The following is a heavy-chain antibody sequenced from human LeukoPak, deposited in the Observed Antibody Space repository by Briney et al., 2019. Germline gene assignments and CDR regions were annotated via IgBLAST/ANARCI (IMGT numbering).Heavy chain of an antibody. CDR1: GFTLSSYE. D-gene: IGHD6-19*01. J-gene: IGHJ1*01. CDR3: TRNSGWYGLS. Sequence: GGSLRLSCTVSGFTLSSYEMSSIRQAPGKGLEWVSSIDYDGGSGHYADSVKGRFTISRDNSNNTLFLHLNSLRGEDTAVYYCTRNSGWYGLSWGQGTLVTVSS. CDR2: IDYDGGSG. V-gene: IGHV3-23*01.